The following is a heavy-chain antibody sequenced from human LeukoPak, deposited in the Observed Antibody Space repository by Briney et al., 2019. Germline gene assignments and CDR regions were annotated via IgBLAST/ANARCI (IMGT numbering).Heavy chain of an antibody. J-gene: IGHJ4*02. CDR1: GYTFTSYD. CDR3: ARRGQLVRANGFDY. Sequence: ASVEVSCKASGYTFTSYDINWVRQATGQGLEGMGWMNPKRGNTGYAQELQGRVTITGNASINTAHMEVSSESGGDTGVYCCARRGQLVRANGFDYWGQGTLVTVSS. CDR2: MNPKRGNT. D-gene: IGHD6-13*01. V-gene: IGHV1-8*03.